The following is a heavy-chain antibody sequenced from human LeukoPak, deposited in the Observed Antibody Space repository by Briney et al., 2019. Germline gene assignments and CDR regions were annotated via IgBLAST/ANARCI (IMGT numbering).Heavy chain of an antibody. D-gene: IGHD4-11*01. CDR2: ISASGGST. CDR1: GFALTSYA. V-gene: IGHV3-23*01. Sequence: GGSLRLSCAASGFALTSYAMSWVRQAPGKGLEWVSVISASGGSTQYADSVKGWFTISRDNSKNTMYLQMNSLRAEDTAVYYCVKGMTVFDYWGQGTLVTVSS. J-gene: IGHJ4*02. CDR3: VKGMTVFDY.